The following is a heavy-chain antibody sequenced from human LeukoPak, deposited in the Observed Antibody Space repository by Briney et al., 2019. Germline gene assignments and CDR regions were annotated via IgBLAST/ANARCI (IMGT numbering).Heavy chain of an antibody. CDR1: GYTFTGYY. CDR2: INPNSGGT. D-gene: IGHD3-10*01. J-gene: IGHJ6*02. CDR3: ARRLGEPSSMDV. V-gene: IGHV1-2*02. Sequence: SVKVSCKASGYTFTGYYMHWVRQAPGQGLEWMGWINPNSGGTNYAQKFQGRVTMTRDTSISTAYMELSRLRSDDTAVSYCARRLGEPSSMDVWGQGTTVTVSS.